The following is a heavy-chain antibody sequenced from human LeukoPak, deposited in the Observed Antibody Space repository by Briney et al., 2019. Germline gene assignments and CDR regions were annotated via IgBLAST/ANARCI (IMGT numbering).Heavy chain of an antibody. CDR2: IYYSGST. D-gene: IGHD1-1*01. V-gene: IGHV4-39*01. CDR1: GGSISSSSYY. Sequence: PSETLSLTCTVSGGSISSSSYYWGWIRQPPGKGPEWIGSIYYSGSTYYNPSLKSRVTISVDTSKNQFSLKLSSVTAADTAVYYCARRRLVLDAFDIWGQGTMVTVSS. CDR3: ARRRLVLDAFDI. J-gene: IGHJ3*02.